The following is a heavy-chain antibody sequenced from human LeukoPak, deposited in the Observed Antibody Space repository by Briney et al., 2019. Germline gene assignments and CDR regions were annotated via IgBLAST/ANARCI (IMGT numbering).Heavy chain of an antibody. CDR3: ARAITTRYSSGWYSVDY. D-gene: IGHD6-19*01. Sequence: SQTLSLTCAISGDSVSSNSAAWNWIRQSPSRGLEWLGRTYYGSKWYNDYAVSVKSRITINPDTSKNQFSLQLNSVTPEDTAVYYCARAITTRYSSGWYSVDYWGQGTLVTVSS. CDR2: TYYGSKWYN. V-gene: IGHV6-1*01. J-gene: IGHJ4*02. CDR1: GDSVSSNSAA.